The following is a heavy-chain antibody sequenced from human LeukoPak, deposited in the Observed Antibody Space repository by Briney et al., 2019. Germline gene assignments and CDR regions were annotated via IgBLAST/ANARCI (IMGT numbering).Heavy chain of an antibody. CDR1: GGSFSGYY. V-gene: IGHV4-34*01. CDR3: ARFFRYYDSSGIDY. J-gene: IGHJ4*02. Sequence: SETLSLTCAVYGGSFSGYYWSWIRQPPGKGLEWIGEINHSGSTNYNPSLKSRVTISVDTSKNQFSLKLSSVTAADTAVYYCARFFRYYDSSGIDYWGQGTLVTVSS. CDR2: INHSGST. D-gene: IGHD3-22*01.